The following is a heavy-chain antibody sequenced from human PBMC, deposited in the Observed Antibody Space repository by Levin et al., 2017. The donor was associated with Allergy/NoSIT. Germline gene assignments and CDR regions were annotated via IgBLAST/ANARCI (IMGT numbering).Heavy chain of an antibody. J-gene: IGHJ6*02. CDR3: AKERYFDWLSQADTYYDYGGMDV. D-gene: IGHD3-9*01. Sequence: GGSLRLSCAASGFTFSSYGMHWVRQAPGKGLEWVAVISYDGSNKYYADSVKGRFTISRDNSKNTLYLQMNSLRAEDTAVYYCAKERYFDWLSQADTYYDYGGMDVWGQGTTVTVSS. CDR2: ISYDGSNK. CDR1: GFTFSSYG. V-gene: IGHV3-30*18.